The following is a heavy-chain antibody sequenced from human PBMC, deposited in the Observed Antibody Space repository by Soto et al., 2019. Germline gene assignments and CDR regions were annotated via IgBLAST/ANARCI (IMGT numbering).Heavy chain of an antibody. V-gene: IGHV1-8*01. J-gene: IGHJ5*02. CDR3: ARDHRYNWNDEGWFDP. Sequence: QVQLVQSGAEVKKPGASVKVSCKASGYMFSTYDINWVRQAPGQGLEWMGWLNPNSGNPGYAQKFQGRVTMTRNTYINTAYMELSSLGSDDTAVYYCARDHRYNWNDEGWFDPWGQGTLVTVSS. D-gene: IGHD1-20*01. CDR2: LNPNSGNP. CDR1: GYMFSTYD.